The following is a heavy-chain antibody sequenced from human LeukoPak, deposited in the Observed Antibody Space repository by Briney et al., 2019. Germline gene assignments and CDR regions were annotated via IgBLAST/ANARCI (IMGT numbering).Heavy chain of an antibody. CDR3: ARLRVAAASYYFDY. J-gene: IGHJ4*02. CDR2: IYYSGST. Sequence: GSIYYSGSTYYNPSLKSRVTISVDTSKNQFSLKLSSVTAADTAVYYCARLRVAAASYYFDYWGQGTLVTVSS. V-gene: IGHV4-39*01. D-gene: IGHD6-13*01.